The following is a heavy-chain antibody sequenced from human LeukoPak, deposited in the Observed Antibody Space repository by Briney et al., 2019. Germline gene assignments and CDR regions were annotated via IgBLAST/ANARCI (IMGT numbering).Heavy chain of an antibody. CDR3: ARSSSGWHSFDY. D-gene: IGHD6-19*01. Sequence: GGSLRLSCAASGFTVSSNYMSWVRQAPGKGLEWVSVIYSGGSTYYADSVKGRFTISRDNSKNTLYLQMNSLRAEDTAVYYCARSSSGWHSFDYWGQGTLVTVSS. V-gene: IGHV3-53*01. J-gene: IGHJ4*02. CDR1: GFTVSSNY. CDR2: IYSGGST.